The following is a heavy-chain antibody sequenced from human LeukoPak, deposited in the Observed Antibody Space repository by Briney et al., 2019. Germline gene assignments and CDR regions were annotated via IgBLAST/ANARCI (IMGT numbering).Heavy chain of an antibody. V-gene: IGHV1-2*02. CDR3: ARSGGSYSNWFDP. CDR1: GYTFTGYY. D-gene: IGHD1-26*01. CDR2: INPNSGGT. Sequence: ASVKVSCKASGYTFTGYYMHWVRQAPGQGLEWMGWINPNSGGTNYAQKFQGRVTMTRNTSISTAYMELSSLRSEDTAVYYCARSGGSYSNWFDPWGQGTLVTVSS. J-gene: IGHJ5*02.